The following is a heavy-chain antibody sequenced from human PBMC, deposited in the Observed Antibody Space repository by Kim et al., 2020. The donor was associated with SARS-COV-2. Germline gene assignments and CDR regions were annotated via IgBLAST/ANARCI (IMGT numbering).Heavy chain of an antibody. CDR2: INHSGST. J-gene: IGHJ6*02. V-gene: IGHV4-34*01. CDR3: ARTAAAGMGRYYYYYGMDV. D-gene: IGHD6-13*01. CDR1: GGSFSGYY. Sequence: SETLSLTCAVYGGSFSGYYWSWIRQPPGKGLEWIGEINHSGSTNYNPSLKSRVTISVDTSKNQFSLKLSSVTAADTAVYYCARTAAAGMGRYYYYYGMDVWGQGTTVTVSS.